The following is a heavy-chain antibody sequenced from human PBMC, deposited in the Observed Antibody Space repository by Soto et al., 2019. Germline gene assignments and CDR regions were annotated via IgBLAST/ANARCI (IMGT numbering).Heavy chain of an antibody. Sequence: SETLSLTCTVSGGSISSYYWSWIRQPPGKGLEWIGYIYSSGSTNYNPSLKSRVTISVDTSKNQFSLKLTSVTAADTAVYYCAGNQGLRFSPWGQGTLDTVSS. CDR3: AGNQGLRFSP. CDR1: GGSISSYY. J-gene: IGHJ5*02. D-gene: IGHD5-12*01. V-gene: IGHV4-59*01. CDR2: IYSSGST.